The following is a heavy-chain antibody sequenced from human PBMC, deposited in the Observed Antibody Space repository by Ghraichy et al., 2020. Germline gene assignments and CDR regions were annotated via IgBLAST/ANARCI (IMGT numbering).Heavy chain of an antibody. CDR2: SRNKANSYTT. D-gene: IGHD6-13*01. CDR3: ARGDSSRWNYPSYGMDV. J-gene: IGHJ6*02. Sequence: GGSLRLSCAASGFIFTDHHMDWVRQAPGKGLEWVGRSRNKANSYTTQYAASVRGRFTISRDDSKNSLYLQMNSLKTEDTALYFCARGDSSRWNYPSYGMDVWGQGTTVTVSS. V-gene: IGHV3-72*01. CDR1: GFIFTDHH.